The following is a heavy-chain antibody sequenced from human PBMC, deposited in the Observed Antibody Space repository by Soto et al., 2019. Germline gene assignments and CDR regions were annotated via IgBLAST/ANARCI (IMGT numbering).Heavy chain of an antibody. CDR1: GLRLCSYA. D-gene: IGHD2-21*02. J-gene: IGHJ4*02. Sequence: EGTMRLPCAACGLRLCSYARRWLRQPPDNRLDCCSHISTLGDSMDYADSVKGRLTSSRDNAASSLHLQMNDLTDEDTAVYYGARRVYSGVTQLKYWGQGARGTFAT. CDR2: ISTLGDSM. CDR3: ARRVYSGVTQLKY. V-gene: IGHV3-48*02.